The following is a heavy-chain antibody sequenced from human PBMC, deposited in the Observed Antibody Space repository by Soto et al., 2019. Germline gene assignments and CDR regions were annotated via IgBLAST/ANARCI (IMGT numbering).Heavy chain of an antibody. CDR2: ISFSSTTI. CDR1: GFAFSTYS. CDR3: ARDNGMAGAVDP. J-gene: IGHJ5*02. D-gene: IGHD2-8*01. Sequence: QLVESGGGLVQPGGSLRLSCAASGFAFSTYSMNWVRQAPGKGLEWVSYISFSSTTIFYADSVRGRFTISRDNAKNSLYLQMNTLRDEDTAVYYCARDNGMAGAVDPWCQGTLVTVSS. V-gene: IGHV3-48*02.